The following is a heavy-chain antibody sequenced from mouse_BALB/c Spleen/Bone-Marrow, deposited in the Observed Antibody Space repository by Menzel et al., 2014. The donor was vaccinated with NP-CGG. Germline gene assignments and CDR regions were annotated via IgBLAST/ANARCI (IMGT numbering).Heavy chain of an antibody. V-gene: IGHV1S56*01. D-gene: IGHD2-1*01. Sequence: QVQLQQSEPELVKPGASVKMSCKASGYTFTSCYIHWVKQSPGQGLEWIGWIYPGDGSTEYNEKFKGKTTLTADKSSSTAYMLLSSLTSEDSAIYFCARPDGNYESYFDYWGQGTTLTVSS. CDR2: IYPGDGST. CDR1: GYTFTSCY. J-gene: IGHJ2*01. CDR3: ARPDGNYESYFDY.